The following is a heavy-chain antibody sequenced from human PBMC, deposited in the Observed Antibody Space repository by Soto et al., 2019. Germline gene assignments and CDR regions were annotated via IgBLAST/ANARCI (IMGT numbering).Heavy chain of an antibody. J-gene: IGHJ3*02. CDR3: ASLVEYSSSWDVFDI. Sequence: PGGSLRLSCAASGFTFSSYSMNWVRQAPGKGLEWVSSISSSSSYIYYADSVKGRFTISRDNAKNSLYLQMNSLRAEDTAVYYYASLVEYSSSWDVFDIWGQGKMVTVSS. CDR1: GFTFSSYS. CDR2: ISSSSSYI. D-gene: IGHD6-6*01. V-gene: IGHV3-21*01.